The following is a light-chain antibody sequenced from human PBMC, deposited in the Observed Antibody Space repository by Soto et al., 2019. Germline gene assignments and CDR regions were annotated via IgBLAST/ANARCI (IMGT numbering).Light chain of an antibody. Sequence: EIVLTQSPGTLSLSPGERATLSCRASQSVSSSYLAWYQQKPGQAPRLLIYGASSRATGIPDRFSGSGSGTDFTLTISRLEPEDFAVYYCQQYGISPPVYTFGQGTKLEIK. CDR3: QQYGISPPVYT. CDR1: QSVSSSY. V-gene: IGKV3-20*01. J-gene: IGKJ2*01. CDR2: GAS.